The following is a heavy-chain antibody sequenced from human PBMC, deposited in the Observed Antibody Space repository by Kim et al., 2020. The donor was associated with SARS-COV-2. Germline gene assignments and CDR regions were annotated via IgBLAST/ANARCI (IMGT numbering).Heavy chain of an antibody. Sequence: SVKVSCNASGGTFSRYAISWVRQAPGQGLEWMGGIIPIFGTPNYAQKFQGRVTITSDESTSTAYMELSSLRSEDAAMYYCARDRAAAPDSYFYYFGMDVWGQGTAVTVSS. CDR2: IIPIFGTP. CDR3: ARDRAAAPDSYFYYFGMDV. V-gene: IGHV1-69*13. J-gene: IGHJ6*02. D-gene: IGHD2-15*01. CDR1: GGTFSRYA.